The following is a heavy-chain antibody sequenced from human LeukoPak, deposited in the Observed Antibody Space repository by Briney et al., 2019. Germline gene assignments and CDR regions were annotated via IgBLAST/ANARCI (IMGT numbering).Heavy chain of an antibody. D-gene: IGHD4-23*01. Sequence: ASETLSLTCAVYGGSFSGYYWSWIRQPPGKGLEWIGEINHSGSTNYNPSLKSRVTISVDTSRNQFSLILSSVSAADTAMYYCARARATMVTHTPFDSWGQGTLVTVSS. J-gene: IGHJ4*02. CDR3: ARARATMVTHTPFDS. V-gene: IGHV4-34*01. CDR2: INHSGST. CDR1: GGSFSGYY.